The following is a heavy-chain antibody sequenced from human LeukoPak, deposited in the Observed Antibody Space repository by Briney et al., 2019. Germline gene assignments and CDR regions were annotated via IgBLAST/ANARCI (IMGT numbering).Heavy chain of an antibody. CDR3: ARDSYCSGGTCYSRVGY. J-gene: IGHJ4*02. CDR1: GYTFTTYT. Sequence: GASVKVSCKASGYTFTTYTMNWVRQAPGQGLEWMGLINTNTGNPTYAQGLTERFVFSWDTSVSTAYLQITSLKAEDTAVYFCARDSYCSGGTCYSRVGYWGQGTEVTVSS. V-gene: IGHV7-4-1*02. D-gene: IGHD2-15*01. CDR2: INTNTGNP.